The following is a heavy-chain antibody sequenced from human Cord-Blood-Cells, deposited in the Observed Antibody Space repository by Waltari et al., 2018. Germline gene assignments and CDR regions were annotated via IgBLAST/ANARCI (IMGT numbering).Heavy chain of an antibody. Sequence: QVQLQESGPGLVKPSETLSLTCTVSGYSISSGYYWGWIRQHPGKGLEWIGSIDHSGSTYDTPSLKSRVTISVDTSKNQFSLKLSSVTAADTAVYYCASGVVVPANYWFDPWGQGTLVTVSS. V-gene: IGHV4-38-2*02. CDR3: ASGVVVPANYWFDP. CDR2: IDHSGST. D-gene: IGHD2-2*01. CDR1: GYSISSGYY. J-gene: IGHJ5*02.